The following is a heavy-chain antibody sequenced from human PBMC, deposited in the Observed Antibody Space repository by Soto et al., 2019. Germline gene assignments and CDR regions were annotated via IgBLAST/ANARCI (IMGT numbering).Heavy chain of an antibody. CDR3: ARGPNHRRAIVSAVPQYYGMDV. CDR2: IYPGDSDT. CDR1: GYSFTSYW. J-gene: IGHJ6*02. V-gene: IGHV5-51*01. D-gene: IGHD1-26*01. Sequence: PGESLKISWKGSGYSFTSYWIGWVRQMPGKGLEWMGIIYPGDSDTRYSPSFQGQVTISRDNGKNSLDLQMDSLRPDDSAVYYCARGPNHRRAIVSAVPQYYGMDVWGQGTTVTVSS.